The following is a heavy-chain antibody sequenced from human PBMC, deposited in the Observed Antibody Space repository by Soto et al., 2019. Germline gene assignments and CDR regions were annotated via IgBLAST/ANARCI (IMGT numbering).Heavy chain of an antibody. CDR3: ARQGYSYGFANDAFDI. J-gene: IGHJ3*02. Sequence: XECLKSSGKGSGYSFTSYWIGWVRQMPGKGLEWMGIIYPGDSDTRYSPSFQGQVTISADKSISTAYLQWSSLKASDTAMYYCARQGYSYGFANDAFDIWGQGTMVTGSS. CDR1: GYSFTSYW. D-gene: IGHD5-18*01. V-gene: IGHV5-51*01. CDR2: IYPGDSDT.